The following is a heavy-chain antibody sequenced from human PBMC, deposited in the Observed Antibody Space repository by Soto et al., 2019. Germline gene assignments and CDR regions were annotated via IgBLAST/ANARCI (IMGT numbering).Heavy chain of an antibody. D-gene: IGHD2-15*01. J-gene: IGHJ4*02. Sequence: ASVKVSCKASGYTFTNYALHWVRQAPGQRLEWMGWINAGNGNTKYSQSFQDRVTITRDTSASTVYMELSSLRSEDTAVYYCARDCSGHSCYYPYFDYWGQGTLVTVSS. CDR3: ARDCSGHSCYYPYFDY. CDR1: GYTFTNYA. V-gene: IGHV1-3*01. CDR2: INAGNGNT.